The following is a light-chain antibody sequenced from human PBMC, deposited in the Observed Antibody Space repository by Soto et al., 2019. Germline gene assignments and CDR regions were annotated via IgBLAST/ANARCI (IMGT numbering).Light chain of an antibody. CDR1: QSFSRSY. Sequence: IVLTQSPATLSLSPGERVTLSCRASQSFSRSYLGWYQQKPGQAPRLLIYGASSRTTGIQDRFSGSGSGTDFTLTISRLEPEDFAVYYCQQYGSSPYAFGQGTKLEIK. J-gene: IGKJ2*01. CDR3: QQYGSSPYA. CDR2: GAS. V-gene: IGKV3-20*01.